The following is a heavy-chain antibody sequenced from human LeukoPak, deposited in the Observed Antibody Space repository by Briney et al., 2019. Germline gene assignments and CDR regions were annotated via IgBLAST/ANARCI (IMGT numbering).Heavy chain of an antibody. CDR1: GGSISSYY. V-gene: IGHV4-59*08. CDR3: ASGPHSGLFDWGSHYGMDV. D-gene: IGHD3-9*01. Sequence: SETLSLTCTVSGGSISSYYWSWIRQPPGKGLEWIGYIYYSGSTNYNPSLKSRVTISVDTSKNQFSLKLSSMTAADTAVYYCASGPHSGLFDWGSHYGMDVWGQGTTVTVSS. CDR2: IYYSGST. J-gene: IGHJ6*02.